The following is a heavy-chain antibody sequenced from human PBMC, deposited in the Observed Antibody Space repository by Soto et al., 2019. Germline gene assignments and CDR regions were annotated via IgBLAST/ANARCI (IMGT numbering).Heavy chain of an antibody. CDR3: ARDDGRGSSSYYYGMDV. Sequence: PGGSLRLSCAASGFTFSSYSMNWVRQAPGKGLEWVSYISSSSSTIYYADSVKGRFTISRDNAKNSLYLQMNSLRDEDTAVYFCARDDGRGSSSYYYGMDVWGQGTTVTVS. CDR2: ISSSSSTI. J-gene: IGHJ6*02. V-gene: IGHV3-48*02. D-gene: IGHD6-13*01. CDR1: GFTFSSYS.